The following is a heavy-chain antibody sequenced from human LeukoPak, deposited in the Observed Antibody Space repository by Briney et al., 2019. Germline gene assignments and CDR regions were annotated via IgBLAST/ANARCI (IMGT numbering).Heavy chain of an antibody. CDR2: ISAYNGNT. CDR1: GYTFTSYG. CDR3: ARDADYSNYGVYFDY. V-gene: IGHV1-18*01. D-gene: IGHD4-11*01. J-gene: IGHJ4*02. Sequence: ASVKVSCKASGYTFTSYGISWVRQAAGQGLEWMGWISAYNGNTNYAQKLQGRVTMTTDTSTSTAYMELRSLRSDDTAVYYCARDADYSNYGVYFDYWGQGTLVTVSS.